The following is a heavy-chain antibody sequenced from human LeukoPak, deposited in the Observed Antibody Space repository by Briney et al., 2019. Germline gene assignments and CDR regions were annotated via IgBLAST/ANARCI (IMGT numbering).Heavy chain of an antibody. CDR1: GFTFSGFS. CDR3: ARIGMVNFYDL. Sequence: GGSLRLSCAASGFTFSGFSMHWIRQAPGRGLEYVSAINGNGDKTFYTDSVRGRFTIFRDNSKDTLFLQMGSLRGEDTALYFCARIGMVNFYDLWGQGTLVTVSS. CDR2: INGNGDKT. D-gene: IGHD2-21*01. J-gene: IGHJ5*02. V-gene: IGHV3-64*02.